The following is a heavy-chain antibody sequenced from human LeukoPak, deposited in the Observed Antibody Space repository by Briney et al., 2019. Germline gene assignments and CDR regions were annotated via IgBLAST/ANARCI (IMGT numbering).Heavy chain of an antibody. Sequence: GGSLRLSCAASGFTFSSYAMSWVRKAPGKGLEWVSAISNSGGSTYYADSVKGRCTISRDNPKNTLSLKMNSLRAEDTAVYSVAEAHRLLNSSSYGIDYWGQGTLVTASS. D-gene: IGHD6-13*01. CDR1: GFTFSSYA. CDR3: AEAHRLLNSSSYGIDY. V-gene: IGHV3-23*01. CDR2: ISNSGGST. J-gene: IGHJ4*02.